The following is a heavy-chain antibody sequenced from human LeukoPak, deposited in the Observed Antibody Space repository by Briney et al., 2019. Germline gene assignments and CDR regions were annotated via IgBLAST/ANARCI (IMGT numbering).Heavy chain of an antibody. CDR3: AKGRGSDAFDI. Sequence: SVRVSCKASGGIFSTYAINWVRQAPGQGLEWMGRIIPIVHQANYAQTLRDGVTITADESTSTAYMELSSLRSDDTAVYYCAKGRGSDAFDIWGQGTVVTVSS. J-gene: IGHJ3*02. CDR1: GGIFSTYA. V-gene: IGHV1-69*11. CDR2: IIPIVHQA.